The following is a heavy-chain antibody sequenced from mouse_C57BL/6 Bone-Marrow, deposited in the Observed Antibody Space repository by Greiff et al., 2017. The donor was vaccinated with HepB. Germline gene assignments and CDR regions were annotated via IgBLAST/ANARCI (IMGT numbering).Heavy chain of an antibody. D-gene: IGHD2-10*01. J-gene: IGHJ2*01. V-gene: IGHV1-80*01. CDR1: GYAFSSYW. CDR3: ARSYYFYFDY. CDR2: IYPGDGDT. Sequence: QVQLKESGAELVKPGASVKISCKASGYAFSSYWMNWVKQRPGKGLEWIGQIYPGDGDTNYNGKFKGKATLTADKSSSTAYMQLSSLTSEDSAVYFCARSYYFYFDYWGQGTTLTVSS.